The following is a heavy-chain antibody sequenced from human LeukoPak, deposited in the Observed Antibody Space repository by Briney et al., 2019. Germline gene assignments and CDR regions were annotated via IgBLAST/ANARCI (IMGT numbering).Heavy chain of an antibody. CDR1: GFTFSSYW. CDR2: RKEDGSGK. J-gene: IGHJ4*02. Sequence: PGGSLRLSCAASGFTFSSYWMSWVRQAPGKGLEWVANRKEDGSGKQYADSVKGRFTISRDNAKNSLYLQMNSLRAEDTAVYYCARVYYDSSGYYPYMYWGQGTLVTVSS. V-gene: IGHV3-7*01. CDR3: ARVYYDSSGYYPYMY. D-gene: IGHD3-22*01.